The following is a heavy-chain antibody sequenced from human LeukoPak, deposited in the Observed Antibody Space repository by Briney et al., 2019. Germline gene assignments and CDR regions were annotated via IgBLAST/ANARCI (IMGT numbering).Heavy chain of an antibody. D-gene: IGHD3-10*01. CDR1: GGSISSYY. CDR2: IYYSGST. V-gene: IGHV4-59*01. J-gene: IGHJ6*04. Sequence: SETLSLTCTVSGGSISSYYWSWIRQPPGKGLEWIGYIYYSGSTNYNPSLKSRVTISVDTSKNQFSLKLSSVTAADTAVYYCARVRWFGELLSPLYYYYGMDVWGKGTTDTVSS. CDR3: ARVRWFGELLSPLYYYYGMDV.